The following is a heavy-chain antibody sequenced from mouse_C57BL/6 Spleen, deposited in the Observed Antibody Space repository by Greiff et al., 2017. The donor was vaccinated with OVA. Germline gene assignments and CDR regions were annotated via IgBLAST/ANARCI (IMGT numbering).Heavy chain of an antibody. V-gene: IGHV1-42*01. CDR2: INPSTGGT. Sequence: EVHLVESGPELVKPGASVKISCKASGYSFTGYYMNWVKQSPEKSLEWIGEINPSTGGTTYNQKFKAKATLTVDKSSSTAYMQLKSLTSEDSAVYYCASNWGYWGQGTSVTVSS. CDR1: GYSFTGYY. CDR3: ASNWGY. J-gene: IGHJ4*01.